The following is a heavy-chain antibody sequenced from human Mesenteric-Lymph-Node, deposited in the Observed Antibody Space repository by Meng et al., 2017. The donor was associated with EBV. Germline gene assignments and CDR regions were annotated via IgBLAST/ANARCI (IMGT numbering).Heavy chain of an antibody. J-gene: IGHJ4*02. CDR1: GYTFTSYD. D-gene: IGHD3-10*01. CDR3: ARGKGSGSYYKPYYFDY. V-gene: IGHV1-8*01. CDR2: MNPNSGNT. Sequence: QGERVGAGVEGKKPGASVKVSCKASGYTFTSYDINWVRQATGQGLEWMGWMNPNSGNTGYAQKFQGRVTMTRNTSISTAYMELSSLRSEDTAVYYCARGKGSGSYYKPYYFDYWGQGTLVTVSS.